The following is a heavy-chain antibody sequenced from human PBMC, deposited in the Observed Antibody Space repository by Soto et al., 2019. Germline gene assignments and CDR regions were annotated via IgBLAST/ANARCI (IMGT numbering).Heavy chain of an antibody. CDR1: GVSFSGYY. D-gene: IGHD6-19*01. Sequence: SETLSLTCAVYGVSFSGYYWSWIRQPPGKGLEWIGEINHSGSTNYNPSLKSRVTISVDTSKNQFSLKLSSVTAADTAVYYCARGGLAKYYYYYGMDVWGQGTTVTVSS. CDR3: ARGGLAKYYYYYGMDV. V-gene: IGHV4-34*01. J-gene: IGHJ6*02. CDR2: INHSGST.